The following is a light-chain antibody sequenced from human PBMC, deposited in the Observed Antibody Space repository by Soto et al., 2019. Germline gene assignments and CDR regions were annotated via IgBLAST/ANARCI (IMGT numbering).Light chain of an antibody. J-gene: IGLJ3*02. V-gene: IGLV4-69*01. CDR1: SGHNNYA. Sequence: QSVLTQSPSASASLGASVKLTCTLSSGHNNYAIAWHQQQPEKGPRYLMKLNSDGSHSKGDGIPDRFSGYSSGADRYLTISNLEYEEEADYYCQSWGTGIQVFGGGTKLTVL. CDR3: QSWGTGIQV. CDR2: LNSDGSH.